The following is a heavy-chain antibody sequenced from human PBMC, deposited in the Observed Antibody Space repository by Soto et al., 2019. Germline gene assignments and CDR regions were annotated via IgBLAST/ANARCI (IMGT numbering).Heavy chain of an antibody. J-gene: IGHJ4*02. CDR3: TTWLTAHFDY. CDR1: GFTFSSYT. CDR2: SSDRRTGNT. V-gene: IGHV3-23*01. Sequence: GGSLRLSCAASGFTFSSYTLNWVRRAPGKGLEWAATSSDRRTGNTHYSDSVRGHFTLSRDYSRNILFLQMDSLRADDTALYYCTTWLTAHFDYWGRGTQVTVSS. D-gene: IGHD2-21*02.